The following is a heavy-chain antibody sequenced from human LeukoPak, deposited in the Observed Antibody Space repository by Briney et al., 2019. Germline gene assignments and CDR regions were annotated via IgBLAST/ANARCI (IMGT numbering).Heavy chain of an antibody. CDR3: ARDEKQGFDP. CDR2: IYYSGST. J-gene: IGHJ5*02. V-gene: IGHV4-59*01. Sequence: SETLSLTCTVSGGSISSYYWSWIRQPPGKGLEWIGYIYYSGSTNYNPSLKSRVTISVDTSENQFSLKLSSVTAADTAVYYCARDEKQGFDPWGQGTLVTVSS. CDR1: GGSISSYY.